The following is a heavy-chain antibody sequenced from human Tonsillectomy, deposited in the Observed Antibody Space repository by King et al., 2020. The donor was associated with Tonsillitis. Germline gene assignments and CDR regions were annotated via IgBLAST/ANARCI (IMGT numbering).Heavy chain of an antibody. V-gene: IGHV5-51*01. Sequence: VQLVESGAEVKKPGESLKISCQGSGYTFTDYWIAWVRQKPGKGLEWMGIIYAGDSDARYSPSFQGQGTISADKSISTAYLQWSSLKASDTAMYYCARRVMILFGGVIGHFDFWGQGTLVTVSS. D-gene: IGHD3-16*02. J-gene: IGHJ4*02. CDR3: ARRVMILFGGVIGHFDF. CDR1: GYTFTDYW. CDR2: IYAGDSDA.